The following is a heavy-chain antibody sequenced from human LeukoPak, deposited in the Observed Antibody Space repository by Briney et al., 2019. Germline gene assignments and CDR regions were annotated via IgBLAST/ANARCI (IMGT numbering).Heavy chain of an antibody. Sequence: PSETLSLTCTVSGGSISSYYWSWIRQPPGSGLEWIGYIYYSGSTNYNPSLKSRVTISIHTSKNQFSLKLSSVTAADTAVYYCARQYSSGYYFFDYWGQGTLVTVSS. J-gene: IGHJ4*02. D-gene: IGHD3-22*01. CDR3: ARQYSSGYYFFDY. V-gene: IGHV4-59*08. CDR1: GGSISSYY. CDR2: IYYSGST.